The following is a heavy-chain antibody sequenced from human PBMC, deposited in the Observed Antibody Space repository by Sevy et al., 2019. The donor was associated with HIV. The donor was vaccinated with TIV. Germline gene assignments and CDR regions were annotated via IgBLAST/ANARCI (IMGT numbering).Heavy chain of an antibody. Sequence: GGSLRLSCAASGFTFSSYAMSWVRQAPGKGLEWVSAISGSGGSTYYEDSVKGRFTNSRDNSKKTLYLQMNSLRAEDTAVYYFAKKSPYCYDSSGYQPIYYYYYGMDVWGQGTTVTVSS. CDR1: GFTFSSYA. J-gene: IGHJ6*02. CDR3: AKKSPYCYDSSGYQPIYYYYYGMDV. CDR2: ISGSGGST. V-gene: IGHV3-23*01. D-gene: IGHD3-22*01.